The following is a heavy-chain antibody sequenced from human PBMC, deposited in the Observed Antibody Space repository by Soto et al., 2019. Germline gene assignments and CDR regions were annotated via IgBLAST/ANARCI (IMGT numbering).Heavy chain of an antibody. D-gene: IGHD3-16*01. CDR2: MNAKSGDT. Sequence: ASVRVSCKASGYTFSDFDINWLRQAAGQGPEWMGWMNAKSGDTFSAQRLQGKFNMTWDTSLSTAYMEVGSLTSDDAAIYYCARGNPFNYAGFDVWGQGTTVTVSS. V-gene: IGHV1-8*01. CDR3: ARGNPFNYAGFDV. J-gene: IGHJ6*02. CDR1: GYTFSDFD.